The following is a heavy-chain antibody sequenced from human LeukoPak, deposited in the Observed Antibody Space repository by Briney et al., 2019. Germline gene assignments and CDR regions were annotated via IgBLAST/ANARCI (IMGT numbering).Heavy chain of an antibody. Sequence: GGSLRLSCAASGFTFDDYAMHWVRQAPGKGLEWVSLISGDGGSTYYADSVKGRFTISRDNSKNSLYLQVNSLRTEDTALYYCAKGPGVDTAMVHFDYWGQGTLVTASS. CDR3: AKGPGVDTAMVHFDY. V-gene: IGHV3-43*02. J-gene: IGHJ4*02. CDR2: ISGDGGST. CDR1: GFTFDDYA. D-gene: IGHD5-18*01.